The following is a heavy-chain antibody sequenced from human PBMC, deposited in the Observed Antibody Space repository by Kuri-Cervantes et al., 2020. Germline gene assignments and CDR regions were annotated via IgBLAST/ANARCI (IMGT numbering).Heavy chain of an antibody. CDR3: AKGVGGTSDFDY. CDR1: GFTFNNNG. Sequence: GGSLRLSCAASGFTFNNNGMSWVRQAPGKGLEWVSAISGSDYSTHYSDSVKGRFTISRDNAKNSLYLQMNSLRAEDTALYYCAKGVGGTSDFDYWGQGTLVTVSS. V-gene: IGHV3-23*01. D-gene: IGHD1-26*01. CDR2: ISGSDYST. J-gene: IGHJ4*02.